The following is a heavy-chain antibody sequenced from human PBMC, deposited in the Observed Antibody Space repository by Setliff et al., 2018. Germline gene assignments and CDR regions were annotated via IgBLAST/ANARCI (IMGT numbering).Heavy chain of an antibody. CDR1: GFSFTDFW. Sequence: GESLKISCKGSGFSFTDFWIGWVRQMPGKGLEWMGLIYAGDSDTRYNPPFQGRVTMSADKSINTAYLKWSSLKASDTAIYYCARQKSTGSGNNWFDPWGQGTLVTVSS. V-gene: IGHV5-51*01. J-gene: IGHJ5*02. D-gene: IGHD3-10*01. CDR2: IYAGDSDT. CDR3: ARQKSTGSGNNWFDP.